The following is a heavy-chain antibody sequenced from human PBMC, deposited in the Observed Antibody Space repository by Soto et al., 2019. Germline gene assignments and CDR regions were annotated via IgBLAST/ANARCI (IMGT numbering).Heavy chain of an antibody. CDR3: AKGKRNTTTQPGFGS. J-gene: IGHJ5*01. Sequence: RKGLEWVSAISGSGGSTYYADSVKGRFTISRDNSKNTLYLQMNSLRAEDTAVYFCAKGKRNTTTQPGFGSWGQRPFVSVSS. V-gene: IGHV3-23*01. CDR2: ISGSGGST. D-gene: IGHD5-12*01.